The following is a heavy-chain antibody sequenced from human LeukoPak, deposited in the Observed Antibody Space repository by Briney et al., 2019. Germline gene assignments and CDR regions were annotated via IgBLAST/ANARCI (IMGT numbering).Heavy chain of an antibody. CDR2: IYHSGST. J-gene: IGHJ3*02. CDR3: ARWGYYDSSGYYCEAFDI. Sequence: GSLILSCAASGFTFSSYEMNWVRQPPGKGLEWIGEIYHSGSTNYNPSLKSRVTISVDKSKNQFSLKLSSVTAADTAVYYCARWGYYDSSGYYCEAFDIWGQGTMVTVSS. D-gene: IGHD3-22*01. V-gene: IGHV4-4*02. CDR1: GFTFSSYEM.